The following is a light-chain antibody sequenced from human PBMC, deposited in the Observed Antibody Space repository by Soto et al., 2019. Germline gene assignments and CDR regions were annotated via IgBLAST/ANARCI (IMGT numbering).Light chain of an antibody. CDR1: QSISSY. Sequence: DIQMTQSPSSLSASVGDRVTITCRASQSISSYLNWYQQKPGKAPKLLIYAASSLQSGVPSRFSGSGSGTDFTLTISSLEPEDFAVYYCQQRGNWPITFGQGTRLEIK. CDR2: AAS. V-gene: IGKV1-39*01. J-gene: IGKJ5*01. CDR3: QQRGNWPIT.